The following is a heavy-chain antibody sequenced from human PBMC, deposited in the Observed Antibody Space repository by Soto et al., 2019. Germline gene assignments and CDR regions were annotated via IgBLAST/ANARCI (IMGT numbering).Heavy chain of an antibody. CDR1: GLNFSSYA. CDR2: ISGSGGST. CDR3: AKGISRRYCSGGSCYSVSDY. J-gene: IGHJ4*02. D-gene: IGHD2-15*01. Sequence: PGVSLILSCAASGLNFSSYAMSWVRQAPGKGLEWVSAISGSGGSTYYADSVKGRFTISRDNSKNTLYLQMNSLRAEDTAVYYCAKGISRRYCSGGSCYSVSDYWGQGTLVTVSS. V-gene: IGHV3-23*01.